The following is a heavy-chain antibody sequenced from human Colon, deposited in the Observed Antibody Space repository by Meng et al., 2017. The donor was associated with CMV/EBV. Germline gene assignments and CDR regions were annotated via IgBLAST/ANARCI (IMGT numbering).Heavy chain of an antibody. CDR1: GYTFTSHD. CDR2: MNPNSGNT. CDR3: ARGGGANRPYCSSTSCRYYYYGMDV. D-gene: IGHD2-2*01. Sequence: ASVKVSCKTSGYTFTSHDVNWVRQAPGQGLEWMGWMNPNSGNTEIAQKFQGRVTMTRDTSISTAYMELSRLRSDDTAVYYCARGGGANRPYCSSTSCRYYYYGMDVWGQGTTVTVSS. J-gene: IGHJ6*02. V-gene: IGHV1-8*01.